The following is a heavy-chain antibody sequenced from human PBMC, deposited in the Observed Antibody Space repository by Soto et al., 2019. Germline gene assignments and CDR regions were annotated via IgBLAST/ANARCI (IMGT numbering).Heavy chain of an antibody. D-gene: IGHD3-10*01. CDR2: IYYSGST. CDR3: ARQGQYYSPFDP. CDR1: GGSISSSSYY. Sequence: SETLSLTCTVSGGSISSSSYYWGWIRQPPGKGLEWIGSIYYSGSTYYNPSLKSRVTISVDTSKNQFSLKLSSVTAADTAVYYCARQGQYYSPFDPWGQGTLVTVSS. J-gene: IGHJ5*02. V-gene: IGHV4-39*01.